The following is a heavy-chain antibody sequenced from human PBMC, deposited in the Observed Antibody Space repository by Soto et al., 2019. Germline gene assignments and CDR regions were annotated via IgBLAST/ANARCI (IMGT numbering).Heavy chain of an antibody. J-gene: IGHJ6*02. CDR3: ARGGYCSSTSCLAPYYYGMDV. D-gene: IGHD2-2*01. CDR1: GGSFSGYY. CDR2: INHSGST. V-gene: IGHV4-34*01. Sequence: SETLSLTCAVYGGSFSGYYWSWIRQPPGKGLEWIGEINHSGSTNYNPSLKSRVTISVDTSKNQFSLKLSSVTAADTAVYYCARGGYCSSTSCLAPYYYGMDVWGQGTMVTVSS.